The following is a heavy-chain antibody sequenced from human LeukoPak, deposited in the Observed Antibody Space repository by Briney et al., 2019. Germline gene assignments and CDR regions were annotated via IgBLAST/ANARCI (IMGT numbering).Heavy chain of an antibody. Sequence: GASVKVSCKVSGYTLTELSMHWVRQAPGKGLEWMGGFDPEDGETIYAQKFQGRVTMTEDTSTDTACMELSSLRSEDTAVYYCATEPIVIAAAGTDAYWGQGTLVTVSS. J-gene: IGHJ4*02. CDR1: GYTLTELS. D-gene: IGHD6-13*01. CDR3: ATEPIVIAAAGTDAY. V-gene: IGHV1-24*01. CDR2: FDPEDGET.